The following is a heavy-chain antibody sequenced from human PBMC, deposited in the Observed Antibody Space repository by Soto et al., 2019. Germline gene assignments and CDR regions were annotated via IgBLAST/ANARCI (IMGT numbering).Heavy chain of an antibody. Sequence: LSLTCTVSGGSVTNSSYYWGWIRQSPGKGLEWIGSVYYRGRSYSKSSVKSRVTISVDTSKNQFSLNFNSVTASDTALYSCVSQRTTVLTQAYFDYWGPGALVTVSS. V-gene: IGHV4-39*01. CDR3: VSQRTTVLTQAYFDY. CDR2: VYYRGRS. CDR1: GGSVTNSSYY. J-gene: IGHJ4*02. D-gene: IGHD4-17*01.